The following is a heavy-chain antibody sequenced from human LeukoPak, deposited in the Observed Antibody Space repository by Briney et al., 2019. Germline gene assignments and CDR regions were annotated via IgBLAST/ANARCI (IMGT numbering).Heavy chain of an antibody. Sequence: ETXXLXCAVXXGSXSXYYWXWIRQPPGKGLEWIGEINHSGSTNYNPSLKSRVTISVDTSKNQFSLKLSSVTAADTAVYYCARDIVVVPAAMWGYYYYGMDVWGQGTTVTVSS. V-gene: IGHV4-34*01. CDR1: XGSXSXYY. J-gene: IGHJ6*02. D-gene: IGHD2-2*01. CDR2: INHSGST. CDR3: ARDIVVVPAAMWGYYYYGMDV.